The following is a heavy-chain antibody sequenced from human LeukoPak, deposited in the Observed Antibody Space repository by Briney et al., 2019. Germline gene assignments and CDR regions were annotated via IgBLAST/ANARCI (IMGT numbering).Heavy chain of an antibody. CDR3: ARDKIVGATLLDY. D-gene: IGHD1-26*01. V-gene: IGHV3-7*01. CDR1: GFTFSSYE. Sequence: GGSLRLSCAASGFTFSSYEMNWVRQAPGKGLEWVANIKQDGSEKYYVDSVKGRFTISRDNAKNSLYLQMNSLRAEDTAVYYCARDKIVGATLLDYWGQGTLVTVSS. CDR2: IKQDGSEK. J-gene: IGHJ4*02.